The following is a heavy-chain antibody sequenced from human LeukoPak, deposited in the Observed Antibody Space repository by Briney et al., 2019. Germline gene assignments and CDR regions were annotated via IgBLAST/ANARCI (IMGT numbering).Heavy chain of an antibody. Sequence: ASVKVSCKASGYTFTGYYMHWVRQAPGQGLEWMGRINPNSGGTNYAQKFQGRVTMTRDTSISTAYMELSRLRSDDTAVYYCARLKTTVTGSYYYYGMDVWGQGTTVTVSS. J-gene: IGHJ6*02. CDR3: ARLKTTVTGSYYYYGMDV. CDR2: INPNSGGT. V-gene: IGHV1-2*06. CDR1: GYTFTGYY. D-gene: IGHD4-11*01.